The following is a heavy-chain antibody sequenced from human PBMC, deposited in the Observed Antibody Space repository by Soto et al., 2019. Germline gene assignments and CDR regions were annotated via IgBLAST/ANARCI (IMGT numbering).Heavy chain of an antibody. Sequence: PVDALKVSCMGSGYSFTSYWIGCVLQMPGKGLAWMGIIYPCDSDTRYSPSFQGQVTISADKSISTAYLQWSSLKASDTAMYYCARRARWTDGGYCSGGRCYYDGFDPWGQEPLVAV. CDR1: GYSFTSYW. V-gene: IGHV5-51*01. J-gene: IGHJ5*02. CDR2: IYPCDSDT. CDR3: ARRARWTDGGYCSGGRCYYDGFDP. D-gene: IGHD2-15*01.